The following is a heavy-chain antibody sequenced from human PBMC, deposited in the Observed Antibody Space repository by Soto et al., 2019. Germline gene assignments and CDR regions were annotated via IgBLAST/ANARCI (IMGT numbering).Heavy chain of an antibody. Sequence: SETLSLTCAVYGGSFSGYYWSWIRQPPGKGLEWIGEINHSGSTNYNPSLKSRVTISVDTSKNQFSLKLSSVTAADTAVYYCARGRAAAFDPWGQVTLVTVSS. CDR1: GGSFSGYY. CDR2: INHSGST. CDR3: ARGRAAAFDP. V-gene: IGHV4-34*01. D-gene: IGHD6-13*01. J-gene: IGHJ5*02.